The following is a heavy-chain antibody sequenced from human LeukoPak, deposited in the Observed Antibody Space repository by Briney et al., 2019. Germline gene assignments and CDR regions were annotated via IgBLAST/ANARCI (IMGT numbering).Heavy chain of an antibody. V-gene: IGHV4-39*01. CDR3: ARQAYYAAGSYHAFDI. Sequence: SETLSLTCTVSSGSISSSTYYWGWIRQPPGKGLEWIGRIYYSGSTSYNPSLKSRVTISLDTSNHQFSLKLSSVTAADTAVYYCARQAYYAAGSYHAFDIWGQGTMVTVSS. J-gene: IGHJ3*02. CDR2: IYYSGST. CDR1: SGSISSSTYY. D-gene: IGHD3-10*01.